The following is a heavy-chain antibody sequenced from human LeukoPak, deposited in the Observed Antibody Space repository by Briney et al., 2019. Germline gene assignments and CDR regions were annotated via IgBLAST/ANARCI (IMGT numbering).Heavy chain of an antibody. D-gene: IGHD6-13*01. CDR1: GYTFTSYG. Sequence: GASVKVSCKASGYTFTSYGISWVRQAPGQGLEWMGWISAYNGNTNYAQKLQGRVTMTTDTSTSTAYMELRSLRSDDTAVYYCARDGAAYSSSWISFDYWGQGTLVTVSS. J-gene: IGHJ4*02. CDR2: ISAYNGNT. V-gene: IGHV1-18*04. CDR3: ARDGAAYSSSWISFDY.